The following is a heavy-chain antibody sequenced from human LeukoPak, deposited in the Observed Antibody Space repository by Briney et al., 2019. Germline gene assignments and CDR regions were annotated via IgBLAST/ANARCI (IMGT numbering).Heavy chain of an antibody. Sequence: ASVKVSCKASGYTFTSYYMHWVRQAPGQGLEGMGWINPNSGDTNYAQRFQGRVTMTRDTSISTAYMDLSRMTSDDTALYYCARVRPRIDGSGTSYLRLYYFDYWGQGTLVTVSS. D-gene: IGHD3-10*01. V-gene: IGHV1-2*02. J-gene: IGHJ4*02. CDR1: GYTFTSYY. CDR2: INPNSGDT. CDR3: ARVRPRIDGSGTSYLRLYYFDY.